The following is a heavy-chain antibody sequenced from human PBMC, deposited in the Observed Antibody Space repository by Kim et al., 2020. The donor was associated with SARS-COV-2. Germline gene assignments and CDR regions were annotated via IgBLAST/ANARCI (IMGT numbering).Heavy chain of an antibody. J-gene: IGHJ3*02. CDR1: GFTFSSYG. V-gene: IGHV3-33*06. D-gene: IGHD3-22*01. CDR2: IWYDGSNK. CDR3: AKDHYYDSSGYYPSWAFDI. Sequence: GGSLRLSCAASGFTFSSYGMHWVRQAPGKGLEWVAVIWYDGSNKYYADSVKGRFTISRDNSKNTLYLQMNSLRAEDTAVYYCAKDHYYDSSGYYPSWAFDIWGQGTMVTVSS.